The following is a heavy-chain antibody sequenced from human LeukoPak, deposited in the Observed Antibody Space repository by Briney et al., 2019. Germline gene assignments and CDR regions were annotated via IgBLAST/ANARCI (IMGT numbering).Heavy chain of an antibody. V-gene: IGHV3-7*01. CDR1: GFTFSSYW. Sequence: PGGSLRLSCAASGFTFSSYWMSWVRQAPGKGLEWVANIKQDGSEKYYADSVKGRFTISRDNSMNTLYLQMNSLRAEDTAVYYCAKGTTPRMQLFDYWGQGTLVTVSS. CDR3: AKGTTPRMQLFDY. CDR2: IKQDGSEK. D-gene: IGHD5-18*01. J-gene: IGHJ4*02.